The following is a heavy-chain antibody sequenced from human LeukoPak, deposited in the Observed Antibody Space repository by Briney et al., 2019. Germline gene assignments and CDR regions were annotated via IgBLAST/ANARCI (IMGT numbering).Heavy chain of an antibody. V-gene: IGHV1-18*01. Sequence: ASVKVSCKASGYTFTSYDISWVRQAPGQGLEWMGWISAYNGNTNYAQKLQGRVTMTTDTSTSTAYMELRSLRSDDTAVYYCAKRGGDSSGYYLYYFDYWGQGTLVTVSS. D-gene: IGHD3-22*01. J-gene: IGHJ4*02. CDR3: AKRGGDSSGYYLYYFDY. CDR1: GYTFTSYD. CDR2: ISAYNGNT.